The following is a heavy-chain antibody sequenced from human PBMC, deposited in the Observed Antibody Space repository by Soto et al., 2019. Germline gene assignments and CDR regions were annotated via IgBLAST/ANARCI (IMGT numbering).Heavy chain of an antibody. Sequence: EVQLLESGGGLVQPGGSLRLSCAASGFTFSNYAMTWVRQAPGKGLEWVSGISVSGSSIYYADSVKGRFTISRDNSKNTLYLQMNSLRAEDTAVYYCAKGGDSSSWKNWFDPWGQGTLVTVSS. CDR2: ISVSGSSI. D-gene: IGHD6-13*01. CDR1: GFTFSNYA. V-gene: IGHV3-23*01. J-gene: IGHJ5*02. CDR3: AKGGDSSSWKNWFDP.